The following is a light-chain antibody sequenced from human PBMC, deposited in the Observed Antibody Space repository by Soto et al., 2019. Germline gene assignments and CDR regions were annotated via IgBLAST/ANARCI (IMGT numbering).Light chain of an antibody. CDR2: AAS. Sequence: AIRMTQSPSSFSASTGDRVTITCRASQGISSYLAWYQQKPGKAPKLLIYAASTLQSGVPSRFSGSGSGTDFTHTISCLQSEDFATYYCQQYHSYPIFGPGTKVDSK. V-gene: IGKV1-8*01. J-gene: IGKJ3*01. CDR3: QQYHSYPI. CDR1: QGISSY.